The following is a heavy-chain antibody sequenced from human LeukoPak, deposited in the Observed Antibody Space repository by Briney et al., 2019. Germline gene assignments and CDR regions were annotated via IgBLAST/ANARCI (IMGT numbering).Heavy chain of an antibody. CDR3: ARRGFYDTSGYLFDD. CDR2: ISTSGSPI. D-gene: IGHD3-22*01. Sequence: GGSLRLSCAASGFTFSSYEMNWVRQAPGKGLEWVSYISTSGSPIDYGNSVKGRFTISRDNAKNSLYLQMNSLRAEDTALYYCARRGFYDTSGYLFDDWGQGTLVTVSS. J-gene: IGHJ4*02. CDR1: GFTFSSYE. V-gene: IGHV3-48*03.